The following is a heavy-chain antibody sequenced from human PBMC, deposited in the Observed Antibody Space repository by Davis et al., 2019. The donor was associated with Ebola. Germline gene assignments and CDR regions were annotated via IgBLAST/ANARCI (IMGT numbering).Heavy chain of an antibody. J-gene: IGHJ3*02. CDR3: ASLRRTISGMDDAFDI. V-gene: IGHV5-51*01. Sequence: GESLKISCKASGNSFTSFWIGWVRQMPGKGLEWMGLIYTGDSDTRYSPSFRGQVTISADKSITTAYLQWSGLRASDTAMYYCASLRRTISGMDDAFDIWGRGTMVTVSS. CDR1: GNSFTSFW. D-gene: IGHD2-15*01. CDR2: IYTGDSDT.